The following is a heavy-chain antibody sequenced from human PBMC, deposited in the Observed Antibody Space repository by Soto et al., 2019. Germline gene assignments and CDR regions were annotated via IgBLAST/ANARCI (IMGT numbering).Heavy chain of an antibody. Sequence: ASVKVSCKASGYTFTSYGISWVRQAPGQGLEWMGWISAYNGNTNYAQKLQGRVTMTTDTSTSTAYMELRSLRSDDTAVYYCAKDSSSSWYRGRDWFDPWGQGTLVTVSS. CDR2: ISAYNGNT. V-gene: IGHV1-18*01. CDR3: AKDSSSSWYRGRDWFDP. J-gene: IGHJ5*02. CDR1: GYTFTSYG. D-gene: IGHD6-13*01.